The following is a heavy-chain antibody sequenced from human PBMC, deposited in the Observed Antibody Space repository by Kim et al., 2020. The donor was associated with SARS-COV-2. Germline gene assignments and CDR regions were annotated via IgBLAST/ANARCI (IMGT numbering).Heavy chain of an antibody. V-gene: IGHV3-23*01. CDR2: ISGSGGST. CDR1: GFTFSSYA. Sequence: GGSLRLSCAASGFTFSSYAMSWVRQAPGKGLVWVSAISGSGGSTYYADSVKGRFTISRDSSKNTLYLQMNSLRAEDTAVYYCSKFWYYDILTGYFSPLGIPNRDAFDIGGQGTMVTVSS. CDR3: SKFWYYDILTGYFSPLGIPNRDAFDI. D-gene: IGHD3-9*01. J-gene: IGHJ3*02.